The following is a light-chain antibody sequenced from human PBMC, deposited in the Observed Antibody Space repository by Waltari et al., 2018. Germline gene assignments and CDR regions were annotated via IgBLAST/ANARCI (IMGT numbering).Light chain of an antibody. CDR1: SSDVGYYNY. Sequence: QSAPTQPASVSGSPGQSITVSCTGTSSDVGYYNYVSWYQQHPGKAPKLMIFDVNKWPSGVSNRFSGSKSGNTASLTISGLQAEDEADYYCCSYTTSDTFVFGTGTKVTVL. CDR3: CSYTTSDTFV. CDR2: DVN. J-gene: IGLJ1*01. V-gene: IGLV2-14*01.